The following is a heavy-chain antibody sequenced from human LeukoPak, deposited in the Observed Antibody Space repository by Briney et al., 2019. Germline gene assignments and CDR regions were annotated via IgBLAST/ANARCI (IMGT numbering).Heavy chain of an antibody. D-gene: IGHD2-15*01. J-gene: IGHJ4*02. Sequence: PGGSLRLSCAASGLNFKVFAMTWVRQAPGKGLDWVSAITGSGDTTYYADSVKGRFTISKDSSQNTLYLQMNSLRAEDTAIYYCTTDTWYSAGHWGQGTLVTVSS. CDR2: ITGSGDTT. CDR1: GLNFKVFA. CDR3: TTDTWYSAGH. V-gene: IGHV3-23*01.